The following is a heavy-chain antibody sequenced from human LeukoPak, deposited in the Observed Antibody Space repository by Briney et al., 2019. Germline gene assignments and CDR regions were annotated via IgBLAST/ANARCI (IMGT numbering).Heavy chain of an antibody. CDR2: ISRDSRTI. CDR3: AASPPGGPIDD. D-gene: IGHD3-16*01. J-gene: IGHJ6*02. Sequence: GESLRLSCAASGFTFSSYSVNWVRQAPGKGLEWVSIISRDSRTIIYADSVKDRFTISRDNAKNSLYLQMNSLRAEDTAVYFCAASPPGGPIDDWSQGTTVTVSS. CDR1: GFTFSSYS. V-gene: IGHV3-21*01.